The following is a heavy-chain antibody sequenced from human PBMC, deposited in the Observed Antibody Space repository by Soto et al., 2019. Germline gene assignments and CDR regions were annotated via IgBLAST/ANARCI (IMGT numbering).Heavy chain of an antibody. V-gene: IGHV3-30*18. CDR3: AEYLSGLSGGSQLSLFWDC. CDR1: GFTFSSYG. D-gene: IGHD2-15*01. J-gene: IGHJ4*02. Sequence: QVQLVESGGGVVQPGRSLRLSCAASGFTFSSYGMHWVRQAPGKGLEWVAVISYDGSNKYYADSVKGRFTICRDNSKNTLYLQVNSLRADDTAVYYCAEYLSGLSGGSQLSLFWDCRGQGTLVTVSS. CDR2: ISYDGSNK.